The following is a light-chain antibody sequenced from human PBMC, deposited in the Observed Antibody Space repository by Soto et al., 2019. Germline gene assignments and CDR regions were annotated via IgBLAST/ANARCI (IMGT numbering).Light chain of an antibody. Sequence: EIVLTQSPATLSLSPGERATLSCRASQSVSSYLAWYHQKPGQAPRLLIYDASNRATGIPARFSGSGSGTDFTLTISSLEPEDFAVYYCQQRSNLLTFGGGTKVDIK. CDR2: DAS. V-gene: IGKV3-11*01. CDR3: QQRSNLLT. J-gene: IGKJ4*01. CDR1: QSVSSY.